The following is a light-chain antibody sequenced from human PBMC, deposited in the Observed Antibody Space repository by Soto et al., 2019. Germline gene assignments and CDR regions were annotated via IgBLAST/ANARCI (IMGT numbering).Light chain of an antibody. CDR3: PQYPAYSWT. Sequence: DIQMTQSPSTLSASVGERVTFSCRANQTIGNLLAWHQQKPGKAPKLLIYDASTLERGVSSRFRGSGSGTEFSLNFSRLQLDDLATYYSPQYPAYSWTFGQGTKVDIK. V-gene: IGKV1-5*01. CDR1: QTIGNL. J-gene: IGKJ1*01. CDR2: DAS.